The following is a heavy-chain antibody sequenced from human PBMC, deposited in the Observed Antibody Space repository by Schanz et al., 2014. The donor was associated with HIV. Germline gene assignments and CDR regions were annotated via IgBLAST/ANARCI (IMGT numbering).Heavy chain of an antibody. J-gene: IGHJ6*02. Sequence: QVQLVQSGAEVKNPGASVKVSCKASGYTFTNYDINWVRQATGQGLEWMGWMNPNSGNTGYAQKFQGRVTMTRDTSKSTAYMDLSSLRSEDTAVYYCARRRSEIVPAAIVLHYYYGFDVWGQGTTVTVS. CDR1: GYTFTNYD. V-gene: IGHV1-8*01. CDR3: ARRRSEIVPAAIVLHYYYGFDV. D-gene: IGHD2-2*02. CDR2: MNPNSGNT.